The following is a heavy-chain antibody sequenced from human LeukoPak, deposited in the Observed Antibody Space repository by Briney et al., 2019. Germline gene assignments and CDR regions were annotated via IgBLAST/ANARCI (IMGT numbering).Heavy chain of an antibody. Sequence: ASVKVSCKASVGTFSSYTINWVRQAPGQGLEWMGRITPILGAANYAQKFQGRVTITADKSTNTAYMELSSLRFEDTAVYNCARERGGWGVPRPLDLWGQGTMVTVSS. J-gene: IGHJ3*01. V-gene: IGHV1-69*08. D-gene: IGHD3-10*01. CDR3: ARERGGWGVPRPLDL. CDR2: ITPILGAA. CDR1: VGTFSSYT.